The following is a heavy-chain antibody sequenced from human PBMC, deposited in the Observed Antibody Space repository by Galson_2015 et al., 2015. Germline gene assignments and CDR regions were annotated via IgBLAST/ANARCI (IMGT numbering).Heavy chain of an antibody. V-gene: IGHV3-11*01. D-gene: IGHD2-2*01. CDR3: AYCSSSSCFGRYYYMDV. CDR1: GFTFSDYY. Sequence: SLRLSCAASGFTFSDYYLSWIRQAPGKGLEWLSYISGSGSTIYYADSVKGRFTISRGNAKNSLFLQMNSLRAKDTAIYYCAYCSSSSCFGRYYYMDVWGKGTTVTVSS. CDR2: ISGSGSTI. J-gene: IGHJ6*03.